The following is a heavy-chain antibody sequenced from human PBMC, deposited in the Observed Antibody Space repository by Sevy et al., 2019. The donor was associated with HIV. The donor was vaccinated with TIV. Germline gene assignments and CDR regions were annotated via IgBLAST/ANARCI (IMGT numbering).Heavy chain of an antibody. J-gene: IGHJ6*02. CDR3: ARESIVVVPAAIHGPYYYYYGMDV. CDR1: GFTFSSYG. Sequence: GGSLRLSCAASGFTFSSYGMHWVRQAPGKGLEWVAVIWYDGSNKYYADSVKGRFTISRDNSKNTPYLQMNSLRAEDTAVYYCARESIVVVPAAIHGPYYYYYGMDVWGQGTTVTVSS. D-gene: IGHD2-2*01. V-gene: IGHV3-33*01. CDR2: IWYDGSNK.